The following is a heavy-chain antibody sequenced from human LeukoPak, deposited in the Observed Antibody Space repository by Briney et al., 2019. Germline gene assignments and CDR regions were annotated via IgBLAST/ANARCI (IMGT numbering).Heavy chain of an antibody. D-gene: IGHD2-2*02. CDR3: AGAGYCSSPSCYTAYYYYMDV. Sequence: PSETLSLTCTVYGGSISSYYWSWIRQPPGKGLEWIGHFYYSGSTYYNPSLKSRVAISVDTSRNHFSLKLSSVTAADTAVYYCAGAGYCSSPSCYTAYYYYMDVWGKGTTVTVSS. J-gene: IGHJ6*03. CDR1: GGSISSYY. CDR2: FYYSGST. V-gene: IGHV4-59*08.